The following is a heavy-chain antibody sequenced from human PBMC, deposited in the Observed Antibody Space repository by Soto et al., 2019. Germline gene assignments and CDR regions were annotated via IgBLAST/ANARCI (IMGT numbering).Heavy chain of an antibody. Sequence: GGSLRLSCAASGFTFSSYAMHWVRQAPGKGLEYVSAISSNGGSTYYANSVKGRFTISRDNSKNTLYLQMGSLRAEDTAVYYCAKRTSMSGNYYFDYWGQGILVTVSS. D-gene: IGHD3-10*01. CDR2: ISSNGGST. J-gene: IGHJ4*02. CDR1: GFTFSSYA. CDR3: AKRTSMSGNYYFDY. V-gene: IGHV3-64*01.